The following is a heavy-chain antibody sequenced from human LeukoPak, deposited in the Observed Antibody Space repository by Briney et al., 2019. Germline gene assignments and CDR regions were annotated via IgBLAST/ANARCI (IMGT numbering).Heavy chain of an antibody. J-gene: IGHJ6*02. V-gene: IGHV5-51*01. CDR2: IYPGDSDT. D-gene: IGHD6-13*01. CDR3: ARAQSPRGSSSWFHYYYYGMDV. CDR1: GYSFTNYW. Sequence: GESLKISCKGSGYSFTNYWIGWVRQMPGKGLEWMGIIYPGDSDTRYSPSFQGQVTISADKSISTAYLQWSSLKASDTAMYYCARAQSPRGSSSWFHYYYYGMDVWGQGTTVTVSS.